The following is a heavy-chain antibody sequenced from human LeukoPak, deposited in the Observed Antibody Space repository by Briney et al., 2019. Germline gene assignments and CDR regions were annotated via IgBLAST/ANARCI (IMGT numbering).Heavy chain of an antibody. CDR1: GFTFSSYA. D-gene: IGHD3-10*01. Sequence: GGSLRLSCAASGFTFSSYAMSWVRQAPGKGLEWVSALSGSGDTTYYADSVKGRFTISRDKSKNTLYLQMNSLRAEDTAVYYCAKDQDSMVRGIIWMNNWFDPWGQGTLVTVSS. CDR3: AKDQDSMVRGIIWMNNWFDP. CDR2: LSGSGDTT. J-gene: IGHJ5*02. V-gene: IGHV3-23*01.